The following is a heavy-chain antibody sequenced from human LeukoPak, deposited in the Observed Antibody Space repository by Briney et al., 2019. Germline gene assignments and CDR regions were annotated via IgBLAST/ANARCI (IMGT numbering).Heavy chain of an antibody. CDR1: GGSFSGYY. V-gene: IGHV4-34*01. Sequence: SETLSLTCAVYGGSFSGYYWSWIRQPPGKGLEWIGEINHSGSTNYNPSLKSRVTISVDTSKNQFSLKLSSVTAADTAVYYCARGTGSSGYSPFDYWGQGTLVTVSS. CDR3: ARGTGSSGYSPFDY. J-gene: IGHJ4*02. CDR2: INHSGST. D-gene: IGHD3-22*01.